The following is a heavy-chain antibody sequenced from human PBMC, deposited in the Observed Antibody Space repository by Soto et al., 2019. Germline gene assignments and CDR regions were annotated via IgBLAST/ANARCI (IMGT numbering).Heavy chain of an antibody. CDR1: GYTFTSYD. J-gene: IGHJ5*02. CDR3: ARQAGYCSSTSCSNWFDP. CDR2: MNPNSGNT. V-gene: IGHV1-8*01. D-gene: IGHD2-2*01. Sequence: ASVKVSCKASGYTFTSYDIKWVRQATGTGIEWMGWMNPNSGNTGYAQKHQGRVTMTRNTSRITAYIQQSSLRSEDTAVYYCARQAGYCSSTSCSNWFDPWGQGTLVTVSS.